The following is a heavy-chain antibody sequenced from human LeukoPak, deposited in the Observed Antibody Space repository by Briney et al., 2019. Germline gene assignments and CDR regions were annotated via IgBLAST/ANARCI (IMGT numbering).Heavy chain of an antibody. CDR1: GGSITSYY. CDR3: ARRGPYYYYDSTYFDY. Sequence: PSETLSLTCTVSGGSITSYYWSWIRQPPGKGLEWIGYIYYSGSTNYNPSLKSRVTISVDTSKNQFSLKLSSVTAADTAVYYCARRGPYYYYDSTYFDYWGQGTLVTVSS. CDR2: IYYSGST. V-gene: IGHV4-59*12. D-gene: IGHD3-22*01. J-gene: IGHJ4*02.